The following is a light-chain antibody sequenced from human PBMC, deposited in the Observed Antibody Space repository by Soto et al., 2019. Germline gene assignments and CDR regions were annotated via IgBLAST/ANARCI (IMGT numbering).Light chain of an antibody. V-gene: IGLV2-8*01. CDR3: SSYAGSNNFV. CDR1: SSDVGGYNY. CDR2: EVS. Sequence: QSALTQPASASGSPRQSVTISCTGTSSDVGGYNYVSWYQQHPGKAPNLMIYEVSKRPSGVPDRFSGAKSGNTASLTVSGLQADDEADYYCSSYAGSNNFVFGTGTKLTVL. J-gene: IGLJ1*01.